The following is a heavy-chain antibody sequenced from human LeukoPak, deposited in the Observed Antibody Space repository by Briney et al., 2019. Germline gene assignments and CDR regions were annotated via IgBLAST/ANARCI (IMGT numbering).Heavy chain of an antibody. V-gene: IGHV4-30-2*01. D-gene: IGHD1-26*01. Sequence: SQTLSLTCAVSGGSISSGGYSWSWIRQPPGKGLEWIGYIYHSGSTYYNPSLKSRVTISVDRSKNQFSLKLSSVTAADTAVYYCARGSRSGSYYRWFDPWGQGTLVTVSP. CDR2: IYHSGST. J-gene: IGHJ5*02. CDR3: ARGSRSGSYYRWFDP. CDR1: GGSISSGGYS.